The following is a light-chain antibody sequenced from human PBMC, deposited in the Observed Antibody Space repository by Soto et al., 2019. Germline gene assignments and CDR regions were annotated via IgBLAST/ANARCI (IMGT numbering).Light chain of an antibody. J-gene: IGLJ2*01. CDR1: STDVGSYNL. V-gene: IGLV2-23*01. Sequence: QSVLTQPASVSGSPGQSITISCTGTSTDVGSYNLVSGYQQHPGRAPKLMIYAGSKRPSGISNRFSGSKSDNTASLTISGLQADDEADYYCGSYAGSGIVVFGGGTKVTVL. CDR2: AGS. CDR3: GSYAGSGIVV.